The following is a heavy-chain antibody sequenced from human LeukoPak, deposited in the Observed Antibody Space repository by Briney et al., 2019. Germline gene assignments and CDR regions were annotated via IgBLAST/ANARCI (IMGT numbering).Heavy chain of an antibody. CDR3: ARSGTGDSDY. Sequence: GRSLRLSCAASGFTFSSYGMHWVRQAPGKGLEWVAVISYDGSNKYYADSMKGRFTISRDNSKNTLYLQMNSLRAEDTAVYYCARSGTGDSDYWGQGTLVTVSS. D-gene: IGHD1-1*01. CDR2: ISYDGSNK. CDR1: GFTFSSYG. J-gene: IGHJ4*02. V-gene: IGHV3-30*03.